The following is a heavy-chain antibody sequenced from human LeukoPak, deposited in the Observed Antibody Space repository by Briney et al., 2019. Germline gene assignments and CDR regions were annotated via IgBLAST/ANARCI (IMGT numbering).Heavy chain of an antibody. Sequence: GGSLRLSCAASGFTVSLYYMTWVRQAPGEGLEWVSSISGSGGSPIYADSVKGRFTISRDNSKNTLYLQMNSLRAEDTAIYYCAGYCTSTSCAFEYWGQGTLVTVSS. CDR2: ISGSGGSP. CDR3: AGYCTSTSCAFEY. D-gene: IGHD2-2*01. V-gene: IGHV3-23*01. CDR1: GFTVSLYY. J-gene: IGHJ4*02.